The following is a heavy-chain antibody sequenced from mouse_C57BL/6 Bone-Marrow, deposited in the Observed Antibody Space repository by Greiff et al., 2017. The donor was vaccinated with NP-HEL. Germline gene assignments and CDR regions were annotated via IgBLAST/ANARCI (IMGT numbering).Heavy chain of an antibody. Sequence: VQLKESGGDLVKPGGSLKLSCAASGFTFSSYGMSWVRQTPDKRLEWVATISSGGSYTYYPDSVKGRFTISRDNAKNTLYLQMSSLKSEDTAMYYCARGGWLPWGQGTLVTVSA. CDR1: GFTFSSYG. CDR3: ARGGWLP. CDR2: ISSGGSYT. J-gene: IGHJ3*01. D-gene: IGHD2-3*01. V-gene: IGHV5-6*01.